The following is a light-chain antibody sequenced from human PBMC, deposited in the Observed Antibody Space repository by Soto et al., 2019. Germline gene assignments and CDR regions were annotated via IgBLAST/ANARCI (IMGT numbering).Light chain of an antibody. CDR2: DVS. CDR1: SSDVGGYNY. V-gene: IGLV2-11*01. Sequence: QSVLTQPRSVSGSPGQSVTISCAGTSSDVGGYNYVSWYQQHPGKAPKLMIYDVSKRPSGVPDRFSGSKSGNTASLTISGLQADDEADYYCCSYAGRYTYVFGTGPKVTVL. J-gene: IGLJ1*01. CDR3: CSYAGRYTYV.